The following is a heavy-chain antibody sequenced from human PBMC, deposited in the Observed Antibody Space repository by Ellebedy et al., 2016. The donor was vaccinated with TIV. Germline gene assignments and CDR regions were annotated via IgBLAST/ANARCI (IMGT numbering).Heavy chain of an antibody. CDR3: ARSWGWWVYYYYGMDV. V-gene: IGHV4-61*01. CDR1: SGSVSSGSYF. J-gene: IGHJ6*02. Sequence: MPSETLSLTCTVSSGSVSSGSYFWNWIRQPPGKGLEWIGYIYYRGSPNYNPSLKSRGTISLDTSKSQLSLKLSSVTAADTAVYYCARSWGWWVYYYYGMDVWGQGTTVTVSS. D-gene: IGHD7-27*01. CDR2: IYYRGSP.